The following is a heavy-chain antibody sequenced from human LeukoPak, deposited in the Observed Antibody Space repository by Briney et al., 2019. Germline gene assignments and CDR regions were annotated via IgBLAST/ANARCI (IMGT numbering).Heavy chain of an antibody. D-gene: IGHD6-6*01. CDR1: GGSISSFY. CDR3: ARAGFALAPHRGTPFDY. V-gene: IGHV4-59*12. J-gene: IGHJ4*02. CDR2: IYFSGST. Sequence: SETLSLTCTVSGGSISSFYWSWFYWSWIRQPPGKGLEWIGYIYFSGSTNYSPSLKSRVTVSVNTSKNQFSLKLTSVTAADTAVYYRARAGFALAPHRGTPFDYWGQGTLVTVSS.